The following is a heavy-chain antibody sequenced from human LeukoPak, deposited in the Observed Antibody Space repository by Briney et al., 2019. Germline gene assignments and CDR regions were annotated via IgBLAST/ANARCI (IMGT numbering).Heavy chain of an antibody. Sequence: SETLSLTCTVSGGSISSYYWSWIRQPAGKGLEWIGRIYTSGSTNYNPSLKSRVTMSVDTSKNQFSLRLSSVTAADTAVYYCAKAATTGTDHCFDPWGQGTLVTVSS. J-gene: IGHJ5*02. D-gene: IGHD1-1*01. CDR2: IYTSGST. CDR3: AKAATTGTDHCFDP. V-gene: IGHV4-4*07. CDR1: GGSISSYY.